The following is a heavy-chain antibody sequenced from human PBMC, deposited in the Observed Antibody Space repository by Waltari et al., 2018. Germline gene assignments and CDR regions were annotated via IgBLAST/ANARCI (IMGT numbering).Heavy chain of an antibody. D-gene: IGHD3-22*01. V-gene: IGHV3-53*01. J-gene: IGHJ4*02. Sequence: EVQLVESGGGLIQPGGSLRLSCAASGFVVSENYMTWVRQAPGRGRGWGLVLYSGGSSTHADSVRVRFTIPRDTSKNTVYFQRNNLGAEETAVYFCARGGGYYDNSGFYFFDYWGQGTLVTVSS. CDR2: LYSGGSS. CDR1: GFVVSENY. CDR3: ARGGGYYDNSGFYFFDY.